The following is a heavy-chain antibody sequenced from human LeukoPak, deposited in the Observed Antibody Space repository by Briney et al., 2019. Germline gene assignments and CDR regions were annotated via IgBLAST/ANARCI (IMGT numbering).Heavy chain of an antibody. D-gene: IGHD4-23*01. CDR1: GFTVSSNY. J-gene: IGHJ3*02. V-gene: IGHV3-30*18. CDR3: AKLPPGNDAFDI. CDR2: ISYDGSNK. Sequence: GGSLRLSCAASGFTVSSNYMSWVRQAPGKGVEWVAVISYDGSNKYYADSVKGRFTISRDNSKNTLYLQMNSLRAEDTAVYYCAKLPPGNDAFDIWGQGTMVTVSS.